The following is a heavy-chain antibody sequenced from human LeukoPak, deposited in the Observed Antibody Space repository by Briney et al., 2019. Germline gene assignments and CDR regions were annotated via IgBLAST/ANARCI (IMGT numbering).Heavy chain of an antibody. CDR1: GFTFSQAW. Sequence: HPGGSLRLSCAASGFTFSQAWMTWVRQAPGKGLEWVANIKQDGSQKNYVDSVKGRFTISRDNAKNSLYLQMNSLRAEDTAVYYCARDQRWFDYWGQGTLVTVSS. CDR3: ARDQRWFDY. J-gene: IGHJ4*02. D-gene: IGHD2-15*01. V-gene: IGHV3-7*05. CDR2: IKQDGSQK.